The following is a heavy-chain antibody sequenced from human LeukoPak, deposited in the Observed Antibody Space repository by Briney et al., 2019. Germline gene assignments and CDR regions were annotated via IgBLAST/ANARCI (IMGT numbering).Heavy chain of an antibody. J-gene: IGHJ6*02. CDR1: GFTFSSYD. V-gene: IGHV3-30*18. CDR2: TSSDRGNK. D-gene: IGHD4/OR15-4a*01. Sequence: PGRSLRLSCAASGFTFSSYDIHWVRQAPGKGLEWVALTSSDRGNKYFADSVKGRFTISTDNSKNTLYLQMNSLRPDDTAIYYCAKCCPMDVWGQGTTVTVSS. CDR3: AKCCPMDV.